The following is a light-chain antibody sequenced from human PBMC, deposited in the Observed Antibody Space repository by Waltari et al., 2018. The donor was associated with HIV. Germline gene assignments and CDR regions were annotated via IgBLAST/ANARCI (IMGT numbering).Light chain of an antibody. CDR1: EGIGND. V-gene: IGKV1-17*01. CDR3: QQHNSFPIT. CDR2: AGS. Sequence: DIKMTQSPSTLSASAGDRVTIIYRATEGIGNDLAWFQQKPGKAPKRLIFAGSTLQSGVPLRFSGSGSGTQFTLTISSLQPGDVATYFCQQHNSFPITFGGGTKV. J-gene: IGKJ4*01.